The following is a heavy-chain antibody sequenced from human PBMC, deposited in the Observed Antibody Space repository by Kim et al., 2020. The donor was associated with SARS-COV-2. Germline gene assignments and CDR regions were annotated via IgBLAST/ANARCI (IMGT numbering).Heavy chain of an antibody. Sequence: ASVKVSCKASGYTFTSYAMNWVRQAPGQGLEWMGWINTNTGNPTYAQGFTGRFVFSLDTSVSTAYLQISSLKAEDTAVYYCSRGAAPRIAARPTYYYYMDVWGKGTTVTVSS. CDR1: GYTFTSYA. CDR3: SRGAAPRIAARPTYYYYMDV. CDR2: INTNTGNP. D-gene: IGHD6-6*01. V-gene: IGHV7-4-1*02. J-gene: IGHJ6*03.